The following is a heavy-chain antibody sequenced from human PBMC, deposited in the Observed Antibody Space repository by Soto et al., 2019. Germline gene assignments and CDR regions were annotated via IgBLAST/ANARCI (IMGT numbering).Heavy chain of an antibody. CDR2: IYHSGST. Sequence: QLQLQESGSGLVKPSQTLSLTCAVSGGSISSGGYSWSWIRQPPGKGLEWIGYIYHSGSTYYNPSLKRRVTISIERSKNQFSLKLSSVTAADTAVYYCARGVGYCSGGSCYRGPSFDYWGQGTLVTVSS. V-gene: IGHV4-30-2*01. CDR1: GGSISSGGYS. CDR3: ARGVGYCSGGSCYRGPSFDY. D-gene: IGHD2-15*01. J-gene: IGHJ4*02.